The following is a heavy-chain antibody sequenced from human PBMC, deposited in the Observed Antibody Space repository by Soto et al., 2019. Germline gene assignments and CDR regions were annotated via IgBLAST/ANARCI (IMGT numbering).Heavy chain of an antibody. CDR1: GVSISSYY. V-gene: IGHV4-59*01. CDR3: AREDIVVAVFDY. CDR2: IYYSGST. J-gene: IGHJ4*02. Sequence: PSETLSLTCTVSGVSISSYYWSWIRQPPGKGLEWIGYIYYSGSTNYNPSLKSRVTISVDTSKNQFSLKLSSVTAADTAVYYCAREDIVVAVFDYWGQGTLVTVSS. D-gene: IGHD2-15*01.